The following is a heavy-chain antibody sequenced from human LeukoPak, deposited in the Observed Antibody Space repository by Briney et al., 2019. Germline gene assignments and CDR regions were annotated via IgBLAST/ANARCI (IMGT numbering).Heavy chain of an antibody. J-gene: IGHJ6*02. V-gene: IGHV3-23*01. CDR3: ARERHDCSSTSCYTYYYAMDV. CDR1: EFTFSSYA. CDR2: VSHSGGNT. Sequence: GGSLRLSCAASEFTFSSYAMSWVRQAPGKGLGWVSSVSHSGGNTFYADSVKGRFTISRDNAKNSLYLQMNSLRAEDTAVYYCARERHDCSSTSCYTYYYAMDVWGQGITVTVSS. D-gene: IGHD2-2*02.